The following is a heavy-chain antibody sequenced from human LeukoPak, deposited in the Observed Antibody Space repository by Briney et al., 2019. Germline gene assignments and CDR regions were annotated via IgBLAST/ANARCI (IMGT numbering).Heavy chain of an antibody. D-gene: IGHD4-17*01. J-gene: IGHJ4*02. CDR2: ISSSSSTI. V-gene: IGHV3-48*01. Sequence: GGSLRLSCAASGFTFSSYSMNWVRQAPGKGLEWVSYISSSSSTIYYADSVKGRFTISRDNAKNSLYLLMNSLRAEDTAVYYCARPHGGYGDYPLLYWGQGTLVTVSS. CDR3: ARPHGGYGDYPLLY. CDR1: GFTFSSYS.